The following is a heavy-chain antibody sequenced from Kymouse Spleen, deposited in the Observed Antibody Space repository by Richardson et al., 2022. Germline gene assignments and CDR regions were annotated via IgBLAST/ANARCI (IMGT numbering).Heavy chain of an antibody. CDR3: AKDRSALYFDY. Sequence: QVQLVESGGGVVQPGRSLRLSCAASGFTFSSYGMHWVRQAPGKGLEWVAVISYDGSNKYYADSVKGRFTISRDNSKNTLYLQMNSLRAEDTAVYYCAKDRSALYFDYWGQGTLVTVSS. D-gene: IGHD6-6*01. J-gene: IGHJ4*02. CDR1: GFTFSSYG. CDR2: ISYDGSNK. V-gene: IGHV3-30*18.